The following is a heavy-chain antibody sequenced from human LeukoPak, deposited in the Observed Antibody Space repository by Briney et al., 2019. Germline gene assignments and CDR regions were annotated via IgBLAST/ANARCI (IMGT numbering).Heavy chain of an antibody. D-gene: IGHD2-15*01. CDR3: AKQLGYCSDGSCYFPY. Sequence: PGGSLRLSCVASGFTFSSSAVSWVRQAPGKGLEWVSAISNNGGYTYYADSVQGRFTISRDNSKSTLCLQMNSLRAEDTAVYYCAKQLGYCSDGSCYFPYWGQGTLVTVSS. CDR2: ISNNGGYT. V-gene: IGHV3-23*01. J-gene: IGHJ4*02. CDR1: GFTFSSSA.